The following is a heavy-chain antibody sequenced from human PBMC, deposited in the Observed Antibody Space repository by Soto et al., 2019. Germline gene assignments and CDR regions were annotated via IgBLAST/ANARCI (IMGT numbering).Heavy chain of an antibody. D-gene: IGHD3-3*01. J-gene: IGHJ5*02. CDR2: INHTGGT. CDR3: ATRITVFGLLIPPFDP. Sequence: NPSETLSLTCAVYGGSVKCYYWNWIRQPPGKGLEWIGEINHTGGTHYNPSLKSRVTMSVDTSKNQFSLRLSSVTAADTAIYYCATRITVFGLLIPPFDPWGQGTQVTVSS. CDR1: GGSVKCYY. V-gene: IGHV4-34*01.